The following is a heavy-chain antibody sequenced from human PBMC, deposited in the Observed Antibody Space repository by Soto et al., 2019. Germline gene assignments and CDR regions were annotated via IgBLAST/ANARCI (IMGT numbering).Heavy chain of an antibody. J-gene: IGHJ6*02. Sequence: QVQLQESGPGLVKPSETLSLTCTISGGPMNNYYCSWFRQPRGQGLEWIGYMGYNGFTRYNPSLRCLVAISLDAAKNQFSVNLSSVTAADPALYYCARQGFGELHGLVDVWGQGITVTVSS. CDR3: ARQGFGELHGLVDV. D-gene: IGHD3-10*01. CDR1: GGPMNNYY. V-gene: IGHV4-59*08. CDR2: MGYNGFT.